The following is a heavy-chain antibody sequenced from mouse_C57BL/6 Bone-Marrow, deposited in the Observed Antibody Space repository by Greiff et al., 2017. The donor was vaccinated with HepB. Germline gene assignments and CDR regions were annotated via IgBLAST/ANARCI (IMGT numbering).Heavy chain of an antibody. V-gene: IGHV6-6*01. CDR2: IRNKANNHAT. CDR3: TEGRWKPHSYAMDY. J-gene: IGHJ4*01. D-gene: IGHD1-1*02. Sequence: EVKVVESGGGLVQPGGSMKLSCAASGFTFSDAWMDWVRQSPEKGLEWVAEIRNKANNHATYYAESVKGRFTISRDDSKSSVYLQMNSLRAEDTGIYYCTEGRWKPHSYAMDYWGQGTSVTVSS. CDR1: GFTFSDAW.